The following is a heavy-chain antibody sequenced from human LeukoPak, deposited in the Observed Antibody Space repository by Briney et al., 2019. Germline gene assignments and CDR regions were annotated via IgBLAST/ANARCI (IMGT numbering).Heavy chain of an antibody. J-gene: IGHJ4*02. V-gene: IGHV1-2*02. Sequence: ASVTVSCKASGYTFTGYYMHWVRQAPGQGLEWMGWINPNSGGTNYAQKFQGRVTMTRDTSISTAYMELSRLRSDDTAVYYCASGYCSSTSCYSIDYWGQGTLVTVSS. CDR3: ASGYCSSTSCYSIDY. CDR2: INPNSGGT. D-gene: IGHD2-2*02. CDR1: GYTFTGYY.